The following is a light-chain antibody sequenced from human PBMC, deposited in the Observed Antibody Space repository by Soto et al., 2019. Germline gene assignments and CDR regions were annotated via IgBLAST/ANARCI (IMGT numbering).Light chain of an antibody. V-gene: IGKV1-39*01. CDR2: VAS. J-gene: IGKJ1*01. CDR3: QHYNSYSEA. Sequence: DIQMTQSPSSLSASVGDRVTITCRASQSISRYLNWYQQKPGKAPNLLIYVASSLQSEVPSRFSGSGSGTDFTLTITSLQPDDFATYYCQHYNSYSEAFGQGTKVELK. CDR1: QSISRY.